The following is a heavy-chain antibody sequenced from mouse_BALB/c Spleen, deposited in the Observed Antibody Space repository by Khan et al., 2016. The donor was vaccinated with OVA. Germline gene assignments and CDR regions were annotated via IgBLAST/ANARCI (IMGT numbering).Heavy chain of an antibody. CDR3: ARGNYYGSSSWFGY. CDR1: GYTFSSYW. J-gene: IGHJ3*01. D-gene: IGHD1-1*01. CDR2: ILPGSGRN. V-gene: IGHV1-9*01. Sequence: QVQLQQSGAELMKPGASVKISCKATGYTFSSYWIEWVKQRPGHGLEWIGEILPGSGRNNYNEKFKGKAKFTADTSSNTAYMQLSNLTSDDSAVYYCARGNYYGSSSWFGYWGQGTLVTVSA.